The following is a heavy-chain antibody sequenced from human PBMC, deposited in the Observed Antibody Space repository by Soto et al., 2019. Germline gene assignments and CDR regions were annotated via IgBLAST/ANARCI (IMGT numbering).Heavy chain of an antibody. D-gene: IGHD2-15*01. Sequence: GGSLRISCAASGFTFSSYAMSWVRQAPGKGLEWVSAISGSGGSTYYADSVKGRFTISRDNSKNTLYLQMNSLRAEDTAVYYCAKVGNKYCSGGSCYYFDYWGQGTLVTVSS. V-gene: IGHV3-23*01. J-gene: IGHJ4*02. CDR3: AKVGNKYCSGGSCYYFDY. CDR2: ISGSGGST. CDR1: GFTFSSYA.